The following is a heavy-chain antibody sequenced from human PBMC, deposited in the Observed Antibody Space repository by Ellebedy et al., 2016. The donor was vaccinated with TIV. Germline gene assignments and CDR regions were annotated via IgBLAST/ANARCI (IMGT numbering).Heavy chain of an antibody. V-gene: IGHV3-23*01. CDR3: AKVREVTTGRYFDY. J-gene: IGHJ4*02. CDR2: ISGSGGST. Sequence: GESLKISXAASGFTFSSYAMSWVRQAPGKGLEWVSAISGSGGSTYYADSVKGRFTISRDNSKNTLYLQMNSLRAEDTAVYYCAKVREVTTGRYFDYWGQGTLDTVSS. CDR1: GFTFSSYA. D-gene: IGHD4-17*01.